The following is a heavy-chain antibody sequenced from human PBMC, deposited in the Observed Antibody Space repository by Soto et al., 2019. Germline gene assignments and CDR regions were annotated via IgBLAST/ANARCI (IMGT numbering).Heavy chain of an antibody. Sequence: PGGSLRLSCAASGFTFSSYGMHWVRQAPGKGLEWVAVIWYDGSNKYYADSVKGRFTISRDNSKNTLYLQMNSLRAEDTAVYYCAREMVAVAPGFDYWGQGTLVTVSS. CDR3: AREMVAVAPGFDY. J-gene: IGHJ4*02. V-gene: IGHV3-33*01. CDR1: GFTFSSYG. CDR2: IWYDGSNK. D-gene: IGHD6-19*01.